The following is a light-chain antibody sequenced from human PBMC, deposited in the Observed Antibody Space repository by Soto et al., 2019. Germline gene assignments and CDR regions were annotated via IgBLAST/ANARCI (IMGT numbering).Light chain of an antibody. CDR3: CSYAGSTTNWV. J-gene: IGLJ3*02. Sequence: QSVLTQPASVSGSPGQSITISCTGTSSDVGSYNLVSWYQQHPGKAPKLMIYEGGKRPSGVSNRFSGSKSGNTASLTISGLQAEDEGNYYCCSYAGSTTNWVFGGGTKLTVL. V-gene: IGLV2-23*01. CDR2: EGG. CDR1: SSDVGSYNL.